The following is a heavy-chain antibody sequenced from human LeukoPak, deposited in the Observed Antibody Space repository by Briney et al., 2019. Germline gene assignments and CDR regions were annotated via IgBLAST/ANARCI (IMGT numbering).Heavy chain of an antibody. Sequence: SETLSLTCAVYGGSFSGYYWSWIRQPPGKGLEWIGEINHSGSTNYNPSLKSRVTISVDTSKNQFSLKLSSVTAADTAVYYCATVVCYDSSRIDYWGQGTLVTVSS. CDR2: INHSGST. CDR1: GGSFSGYY. J-gene: IGHJ4*02. V-gene: IGHV4-34*01. D-gene: IGHD3-22*01. CDR3: ATVVCYDSSRIDY.